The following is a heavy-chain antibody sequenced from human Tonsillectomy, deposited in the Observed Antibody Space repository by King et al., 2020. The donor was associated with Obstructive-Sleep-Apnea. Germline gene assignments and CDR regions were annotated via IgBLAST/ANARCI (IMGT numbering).Heavy chain of an antibody. D-gene: IGHD5-12*01. Sequence: VQLQQWGEGLLKPSETLSLSCAVYGASFSAYYWTWIRQPPGKGLEWIGEINHIGGTNYNPSLKSRVTVSVDTSMNQFSLKLSSVTAADTAVYYCARSIVPTILFDYWGQGTLVTVSS. J-gene: IGHJ4*02. CDR1: GASFSAYY. V-gene: IGHV4-34*01. CDR2: INHIGGT. CDR3: ARSIVPTILFDY.